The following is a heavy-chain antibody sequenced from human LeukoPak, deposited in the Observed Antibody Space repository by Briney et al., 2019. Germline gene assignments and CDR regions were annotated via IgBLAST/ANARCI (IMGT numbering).Heavy chain of an antibody. CDR3: ASLLVAHSRRELLSLRYFDWLSNFDY. D-gene: IGHD3-9*01. CDR2: INPSGGST. Sequence: ASVKVSCKASGYTFTSYYMHWVRQAPGQGLEWMGIINPSGGSTSYAQKFQGRVTMTRDMSTSTVYMELSSLRSEDTAVYYCASLLVAHSRRELLSLRYFDWLSNFDYWGQGTLVTVSS. CDR1: GYTFTSYY. V-gene: IGHV1-46*01. J-gene: IGHJ4*02.